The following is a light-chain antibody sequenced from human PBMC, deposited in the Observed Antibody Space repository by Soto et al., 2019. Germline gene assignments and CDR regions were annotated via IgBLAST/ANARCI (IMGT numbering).Light chain of an antibody. CDR2: GAS. CDR1: QSVSSN. V-gene: IGKV3-15*01. J-gene: IGKJ4*01. CDR3: QQYFSWPPHT. Sequence: EIVLTQSPATLSVSPGERATLSCRASQSVSSNLAWYQQKTGQAPRRLMFGASTSATNIPARCSGSGSGTEFTLTISSLQSEDFAVYYCQQYFSWPPHTFGGGTKVEIK.